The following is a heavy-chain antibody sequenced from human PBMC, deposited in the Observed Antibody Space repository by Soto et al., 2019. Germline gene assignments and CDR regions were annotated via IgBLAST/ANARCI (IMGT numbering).Heavy chain of an antibody. J-gene: IGHJ6*02. CDR1: GYTFTNYA. D-gene: IGHD1-20*01. Sequence: QVQLVQSGAEVKKPGASVKVSCKSSGYTFTNYAIYWVRQAPGQRPEWMGWITAGKGDTEYSQKFQDRVAFSRDTSATTANMVLSRVGSDDTAVYYCARGGVGVTGYGMDVWGQGTTVIVS. CDR2: ITAGKGDT. V-gene: IGHV1-3*01. CDR3: ARGGVGVTGYGMDV.